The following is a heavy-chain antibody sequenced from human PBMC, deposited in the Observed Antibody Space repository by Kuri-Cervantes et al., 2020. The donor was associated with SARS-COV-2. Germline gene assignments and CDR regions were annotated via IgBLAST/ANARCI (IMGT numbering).Heavy chain of an antibody. D-gene: IGHD3-3*01. CDR1: GGTFISSS. J-gene: IGHJ6*02. V-gene: IGHV1-2*04. CDR2: INPNSGGT. CDR3: AREGGGTIQYYYYGMDV. Sequence: ASVKVSCKASGGTFISSSITWVRQAPGQGLEWMGWINPNSGGTNYAQKFQGWVTMTRDMSISTAYMELSRLRPDDTAVYYCAREGGGTIQYYYYGMDVWGQGTTVTVSS.